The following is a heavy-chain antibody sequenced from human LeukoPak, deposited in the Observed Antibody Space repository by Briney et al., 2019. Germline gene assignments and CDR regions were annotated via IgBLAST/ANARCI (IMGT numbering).Heavy chain of an antibody. D-gene: IGHD2-8*01. CDR2: IYTSGST. V-gene: IGHV4-4*07. J-gene: IGHJ4*02. Sequence: SETLSLTCTVSGGSISSYYLSWIRQPAWKGLEWIGRIYTSGSTNYNPSLKSRVTMSVDTSKNQFSLKLSSVTAADTAVYYCARSLGYCTNGVCPRYFDYWGQGTLVTVSS. CDR1: GGSISSYY. CDR3: ARSLGYCTNGVCPRYFDY.